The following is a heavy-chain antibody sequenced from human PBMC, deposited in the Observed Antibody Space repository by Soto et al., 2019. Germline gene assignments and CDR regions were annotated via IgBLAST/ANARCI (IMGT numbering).Heavy chain of an antibody. D-gene: IGHD2-15*01. CDR2: ISTYNGNT. V-gene: IGHV1-18*01. J-gene: IGHJ6*02. CDR1: GYTFINYG. Sequence: ASVKVSCKTSGYTFINYGVSWVRQAPGQGLVWMGWISTYNGNTNYAQNLQGRVTITTDTSTRTVYMELRSLRSDDTVVYYCARKGYCSGGSCYGYYYGMDVWGQGTTVTVSS. CDR3: ARKGYCSGGSCYGYYYGMDV.